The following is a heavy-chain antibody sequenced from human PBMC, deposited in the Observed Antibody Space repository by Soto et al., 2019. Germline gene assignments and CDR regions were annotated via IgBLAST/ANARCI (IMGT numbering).Heavy chain of an antibody. D-gene: IGHD5-12*01. J-gene: IGHJ6*02. Sequence: QVQLVQSGGGVVQPGRSLRLSCAASGFTFSNSAMHWVRQAPGKGLEWVALISYDGRETYYADSVKGRFTVSRDNSKDTVFLQMNSLRVDDTSIYYCAKPPLRWIYYAMDVWGQGTTVTVSS. CDR2: ISYDGRET. V-gene: IGHV3-30-3*01. CDR1: GFTFSNSA. CDR3: AKPPLRWIYYAMDV.